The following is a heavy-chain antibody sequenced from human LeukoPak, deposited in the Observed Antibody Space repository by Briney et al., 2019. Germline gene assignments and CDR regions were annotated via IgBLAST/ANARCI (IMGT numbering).Heavy chain of an antibody. V-gene: IGHV3-23*01. CDR3: AKEFGSYSPPY. CDR1: GFTCSSYA. D-gene: IGHD1-26*01. J-gene: IGHJ4*02. CDR2: ISGSGGSK. Sequence: GGTLSLSSSASGFTCSSYAMRWHRQAPGKELEWVSGISGSGGSKYYADSGKGRITSSRDNSKSTLYLQMNSVRAEDTAVYYCAKEFGSYSPPYWGQGTLVTVSS.